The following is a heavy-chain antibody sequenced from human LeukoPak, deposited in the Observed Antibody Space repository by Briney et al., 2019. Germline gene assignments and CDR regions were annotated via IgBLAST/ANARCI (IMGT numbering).Heavy chain of an antibody. V-gene: IGHV1-18*01. CDR1: GYTFTSYG. J-gene: IGHJ4*02. CDR2: ISAYNGNT. CDR3: AVHPSYYDSSGYLSPFDY. Sequence: ASVKVSCKASGYTFTSYGISWVRRAPGQGLEWMGWISAYNGNTNYAQKLQGRVTMTTDTSTSTAYMELRSLRSDDTAVYYCAVHPSYYDSSGYLSPFDYWGQGTLVTVSS. D-gene: IGHD3-22*01.